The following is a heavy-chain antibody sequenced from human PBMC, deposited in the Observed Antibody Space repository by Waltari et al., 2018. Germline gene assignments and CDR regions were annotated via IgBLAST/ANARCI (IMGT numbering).Heavy chain of an antibody. CDR1: GYTFTSYD. CDR2: MNPNRCNT. D-gene: IGHD3-10*01. CDR3: ARGRYYGSGRWHGMDV. Sequence: QVQLVQSGAEVKKPGASVKVSCKASGYTFTSYDINWVRQAPGQGLEWMGWMNPNRCNTGYAQKVQGRGTMTRNNSISTAYMELSSLRSEDTAVYYCARGRYYGSGRWHGMDVWGQGTTVTVSS. V-gene: IGHV1-8*01. J-gene: IGHJ6*02.